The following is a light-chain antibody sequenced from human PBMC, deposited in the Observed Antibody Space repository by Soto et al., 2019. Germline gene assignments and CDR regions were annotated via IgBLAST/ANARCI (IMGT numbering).Light chain of an antibody. CDR2: EVN. Sequence: QSALTQPASVSGVPGQSITISCTGTSNDVVGYKYVSWYQQRPGTAPKLIMFEVNNRPSGVSDRFSGSRSANTASLTISGLQARDEADYYCSSYSSNNILSYVFGTGTKVTVL. CDR1: SNDVVGYKY. V-gene: IGLV2-14*03. J-gene: IGLJ1*01. CDR3: SSYSSNNILSYV.